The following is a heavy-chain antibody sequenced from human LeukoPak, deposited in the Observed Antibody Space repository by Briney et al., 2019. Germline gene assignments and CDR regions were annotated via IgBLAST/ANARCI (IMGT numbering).Heavy chain of an antibody. CDR2: IKQDGSEK. CDR1: GFTFSSYW. CDR3: ARENSGTFSIDY. V-gene: IGHV3-7*01. J-gene: IGHJ4*02. Sequence: GGSLRLSCAAFGFTFSSYWMTWVRQAPGKGLEWVANIKQDGSEKYYGASVQGRFTISRDNAKSSVYLQMNSLRAEDTAVYYCARENSGTFSIDYWGQGTLVTVSS. D-gene: IGHD1-26*01.